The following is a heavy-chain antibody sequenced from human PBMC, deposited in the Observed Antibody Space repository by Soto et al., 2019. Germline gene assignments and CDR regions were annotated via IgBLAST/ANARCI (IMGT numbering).Heavy chain of an antibody. CDR3: ARGGGVGVAGSAAFDM. Sequence: QLHLVQSGAVVKKPGASVTVSCSASGYPVTAYYMHWVRQAPGRGLEWMGGINPATGAAKYTQQFKGRVTRPRDTSPGTVFRELSALTSEDTAGFYLARGGGVGVAGSAAFDMWGQGTLVTVSS. CDR1: GYPVTAYY. D-gene: IGHD3-3*01. V-gene: IGHV1-2*02. CDR2: INPATGAA. J-gene: IGHJ3*02.